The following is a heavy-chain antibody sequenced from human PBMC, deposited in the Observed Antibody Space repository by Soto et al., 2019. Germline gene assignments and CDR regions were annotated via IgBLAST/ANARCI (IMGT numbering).Heavy chain of an antibody. D-gene: IGHD6-13*01. V-gene: IGHV4-59*08. J-gene: IGHJ5*02. Sequence: PSETLSLTCTVSGGSISSYYWSWIRQPPGKELQYIGYIYYSGSTNYNPSLKRRVTISVDTSKNQFSLKLSSVTAADTAVYYCARHQSHSSSYVDPWGQGTLVTVSS. CDR3: ARHQSHSSSYVDP. CDR2: IYYSGST. CDR1: GGSISSYY.